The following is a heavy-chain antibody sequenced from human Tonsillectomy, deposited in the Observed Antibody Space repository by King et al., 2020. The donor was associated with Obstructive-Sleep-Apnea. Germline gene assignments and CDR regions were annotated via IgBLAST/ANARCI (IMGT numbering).Heavy chain of an antibody. J-gene: IGHJ4*02. D-gene: IGHD5-12*01. CDR1: GFTFSNFG. V-gene: IGHV3-30*02. CDR3: AKDRGYGGYGGALDY. CDR2: IRDDGINK. Sequence: VQLVESGGGVVQPGRSLRLSCEASGFTFSNFGMHWVRQAPGKGLERVAFIRDDGINKYYSGSVKGRFTISRDNSKNQLDLQMNSLTAEDTAVYYCAKDRGYGGYGGALDYWGPGTLVTVSS.